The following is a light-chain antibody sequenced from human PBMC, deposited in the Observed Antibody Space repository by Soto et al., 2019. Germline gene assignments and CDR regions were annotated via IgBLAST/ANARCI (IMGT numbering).Light chain of an antibody. CDR2: RNN. CDR3: ATWDDSLSGRV. Sequence: QLVLTQPPSASGTPGQRVTISCSGASSNIGSNHVYWYQQVPGTAPKLLIYRNNQRPLGVTDRFSGSKSGTSASLAISGLRSEDEADYYCATWDDSLSGRVFGGGTKLTVL. V-gene: IGLV1-47*01. J-gene: IGLJ2*01. CDR1: SSNIGSNH.